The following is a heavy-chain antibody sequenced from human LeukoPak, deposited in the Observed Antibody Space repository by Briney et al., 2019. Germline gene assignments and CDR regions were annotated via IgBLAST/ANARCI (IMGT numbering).Heavy chain of an antibody. V-gene: IGHV3-49*03. J-gene: IGHJ4*02. D-gene: IGHD6-19*01. CDR2: IRNRVYGGTT. CDR1: GFTFGDYA. CDR3: TRDRRAQSSGWYVPDFDC. Sequence: GGSLRLSCTTSGFTFGDYAISWFRQAPGKGLEWVAFIRNRVYGGTTEYAASVKGRFTISRDDSKSIAYLQMNSLKIEDTAIYYCTRDRRAQSSGWYVPDFDCWGQGTLVTVSS.